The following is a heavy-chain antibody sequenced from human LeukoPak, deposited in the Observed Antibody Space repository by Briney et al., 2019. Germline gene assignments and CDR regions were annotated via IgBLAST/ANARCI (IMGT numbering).Heavy chain of an antibody. CDR1: GFTFGDYA. CDR3: TRDSLEDSQNQLLSSGYFDY. Sequence: GASLRLSCTPSGFTFGDYAMSWVRQAPGKGPGWVGFIRIKAYGGTTEYAASVKGRFTISRDDPKSIAYLQMNSLKTEDTAVYYCTRDSLEDSQNQLLSSGYFDYWGQGTLVTVSS. J-gene: IGHJ4*02. V-gene: IGHV3-49*04. CDR2: IRIKAYGGTT. D-gene: IGHD2-2*01.